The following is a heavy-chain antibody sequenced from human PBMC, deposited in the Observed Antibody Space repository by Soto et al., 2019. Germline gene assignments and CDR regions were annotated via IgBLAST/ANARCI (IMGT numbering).Heavy chain of an antibody. CDR2: ISAYNGNT. J-gene: IGHJ5*02. CDR1: CYTFTSYG. CDR3: ARDFSYSSSWYSTTYNWFDP. D-gene: IGHD6-13*01. Sequence: APVKVSCKASCYTFTSYGSSWVRHAPGQGLEGMGWISAYNGNTNDAQKLQGRVTMTTDTSTSTAYMELRSLRSDDTSVYYCARDFSYSSSWYSTTYNWFDPCRQGPLVTVSS. V-gene: IGHV1-18*04.